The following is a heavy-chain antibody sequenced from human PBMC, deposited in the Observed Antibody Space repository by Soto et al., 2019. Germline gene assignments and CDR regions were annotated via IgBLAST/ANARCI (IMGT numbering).Heavy chain of an antibody. Sequence: TLSLTCTVSGYSISNGYYWGWIRQPPGKGLESIGNVYGSGRTYYNPSLKGRVAISVDTSKNQFSLKLSSVTAADTAVYYCVRDNDSSSYYDPWGQGTLVTVSS. D-gene: IGHD3-22*01. CDR1: GYSISNGYY. CDR3: VRDNDSSSYYDP. CDR2: VYGSGRT. J-gene: IGHJ5*02. V-gene: IGHV4-38-2*02.